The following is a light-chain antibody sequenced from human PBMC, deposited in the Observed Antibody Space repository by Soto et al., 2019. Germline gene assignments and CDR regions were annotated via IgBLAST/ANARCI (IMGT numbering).Light chain of an antibody. Sequence: EVVMTQSPATLSLSPGERATLSCRASQSVSSSLAWYQQKPGQAPRLLIYGASTRAAGIRDRFSGSGSETEFTLTISSLQAEDFAIYYCQQYNNWWTFGQGTKVEIK. J-gene: IGKJ1*01. V-gene: IGKV3-15*01. CDR1: QSVSSS. CDR3: QQYNNWWT. CDR2: GAS.